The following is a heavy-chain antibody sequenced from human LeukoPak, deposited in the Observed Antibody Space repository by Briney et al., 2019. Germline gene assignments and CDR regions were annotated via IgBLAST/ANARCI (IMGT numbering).Heavy chain of an antibody. J-gene: IGHJ3*02. CDR2: ISYDGSNK. V-gene: IGHV3-30*03. CDR1: GFTFSSYG. CDR3: ARDHGGADAFDI. Sequence: GGSLRLSCAASGFTFSSYGMHWVRQAPGKGLEWVAVISYDGSNKYYADSVKGRFTISRDNSKNTLYLQMNSLRAEDTAVYYCARDHGGADAFDIWGQGTMVTVSS.